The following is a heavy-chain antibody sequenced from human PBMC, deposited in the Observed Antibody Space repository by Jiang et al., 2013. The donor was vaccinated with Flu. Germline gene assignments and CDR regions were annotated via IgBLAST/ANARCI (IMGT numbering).Heavy chain of an antibody. CDR2: INPRSGXI. V-gene: IGHV1-46*03. J-gene: IGHJ6*01. Sequence: SGAEVKKPGASVKVSCKASGYTFTSHYMHWVRQAPGQGLEWMGIINPRSGXITYAQKFQDRVTMTRDTSTSTVYMELSSLRSEDTAVYFCARDQENRPVGGTWRYYYYD. CDR3: ARDQENRPVGGTWRYYYYD. CDR1: GYTFTSHY. D-gene: IGHD1-26*01.